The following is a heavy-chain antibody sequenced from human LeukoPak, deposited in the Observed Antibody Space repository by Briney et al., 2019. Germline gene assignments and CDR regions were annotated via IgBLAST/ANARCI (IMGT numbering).Heavy chain of an antibody. CDR3: ARVGELYGMDV. D-gene: IGHD3-16*01. CDR2: IYYSGST. CDR1: GGSISSYY. J-gene: IGHJ6*02. V-gene: IGHV4-59*01. Sequence: SETLSLTCPVSGGSISSYYWSWIRQPPGKGLEWIGYIYYSGSTNYNPSLKSRVTISVDTSKNQFSLKLSSVTAADTAVYYCARVGELYGMDVWGQGTTVTVSS.